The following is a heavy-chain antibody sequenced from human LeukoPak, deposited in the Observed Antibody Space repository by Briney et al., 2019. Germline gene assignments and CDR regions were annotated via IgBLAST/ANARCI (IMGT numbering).Heavy chain of an antibody. CDR1: GFTFSNNW. V-gene: IGHV3-74*01. D-gene: IGHD1-26*01. CDR2: ISPDGRTT. CDR3: VYSGSYRFDY. Sequence: GGSLRLSCAASGFTFSNNWMHWVRQAPGKGLVWVSRISPDGRTTTYAESVKGRFTISRDNARNTLYLQLNSLRADDTAVYYCVYSGSYRFDYWGQGNLVTVSS. J-gene: IGHJ4*02.